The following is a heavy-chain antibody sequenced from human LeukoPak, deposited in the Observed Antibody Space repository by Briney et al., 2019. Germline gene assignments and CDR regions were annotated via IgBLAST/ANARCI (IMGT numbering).Heavy chain of an antibody. Sequence: TSVKVSCKASGGTFSSYAISWVRQAPGQGLEWMGGIIPIFGTANYAQKFQGRVTITADKSTSTAYMELSSLRSEDTAVYYCARATGYSSSWYPSGYYYYYMDVWGKGTTVTISS. CDR3: ARATGYSSSWYPSGYYYYYMDV. J-gene: IGHJ6*03. CDR1: GGTFSSYA. V-gene: IGHV1-69*06. CDR2: IIPIFGTA. D-gene: IGHD6-13*01.